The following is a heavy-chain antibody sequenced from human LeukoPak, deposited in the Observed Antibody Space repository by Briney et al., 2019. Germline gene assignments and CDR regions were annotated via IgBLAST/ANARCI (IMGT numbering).Heavy chain of an antibody. CDR2: IYYSGST. J-gene: IGHJ5*02. CDR3: ARRIAVGNYFDP. CDR1: GGSVSSGSYY. V-gene: IGHV4-61*01. Sequence: SETLSLTCTVSGGSVSSGSYYWTWIRQPPRKGLEWIGYIYYSGSTNYSPSLKSRVTISVDTSKNQFSLKLSSVTAADTAVYYCARRIAVGNYFDPWGQGTLVTVSS. D-gene: IGHD4-11*01.